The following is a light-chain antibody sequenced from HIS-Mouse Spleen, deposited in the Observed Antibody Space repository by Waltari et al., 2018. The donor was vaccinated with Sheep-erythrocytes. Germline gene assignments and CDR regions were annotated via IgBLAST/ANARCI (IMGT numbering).Light chain of an antibody. CDR1: SSDVGSYNL. J-gene: IGLJ3*02. CDR2: EGS. Sequence: QSALTQPASVSGSPGQSITISCTGTSSDVGSYNLVSWYQQHPGKAPNLMFYEGSKRPSGVSKRVSGSKSGNTASLTISGLQAEDEADYYCCSYAGSSTPWVFGGGTKLTVL. CDR3: CSYAGSSTPWV. V-gene: IGLV2-23*01.